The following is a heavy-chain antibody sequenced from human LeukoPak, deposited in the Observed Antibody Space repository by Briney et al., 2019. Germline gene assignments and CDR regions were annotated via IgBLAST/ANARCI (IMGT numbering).Heavy chain of an antibody. D-gene: IGHD3-22*01. Sequence: SVKVSCKASGGTFSSYAISWVRQAPGQGLEWMGGIIPIFGTANYAQKFQGRVTITADESTSTAYMELSSLRSEDTAVYYCARAKDSSGSYGYYYYMDVWGKGTTVTVS. V-gene: IGHV1-69*01. CDR2: IIPIFGTA. CDR3: ARAKDSSGSYGYYYYMDV. CDR1: GGTFSSYA. J-gene: IGHJ6*03.